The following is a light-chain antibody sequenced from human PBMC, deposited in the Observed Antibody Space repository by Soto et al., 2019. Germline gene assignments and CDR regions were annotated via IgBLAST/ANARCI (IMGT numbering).Light chain of an antibody. V-gene: IGLV3-21*02. CDR2: DDS. CDR1: IGSKT. CDR3: QVFDGNTDAVI. J-gene: IGLJ2*01. Sequence: SYELTQAPSVTVAPGQTARITCGDIGSKTVHWYQQKPGQAPVLVVYDDSDRPSGIPDRFSGSNSGNTATLTITTVEAGDEAAYFCQVFDGNTDAVIFGGGTKLTVL.